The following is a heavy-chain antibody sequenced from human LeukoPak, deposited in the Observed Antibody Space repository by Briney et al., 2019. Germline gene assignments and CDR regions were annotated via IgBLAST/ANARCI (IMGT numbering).Heavy chain of an antibody. V-gene: IGHV1-2*02. J-gene: IGHJ5*02. Sequence: ASVKVSCKASGYTFTGHYMHWVRQAPGQGLEWMGWINPNSGGTNYAQKFQGRVTMTRDTSISTAYMELSRLRSDDTAVYYCARDSSSGWYSGWFDPWGQGTLVTVSS. D-gene: IGHD6-19*01. CDR3: ARDSSSGWYSGWFDP. CDR1: GYTFTGHY. CDR2: INPNSGGT.